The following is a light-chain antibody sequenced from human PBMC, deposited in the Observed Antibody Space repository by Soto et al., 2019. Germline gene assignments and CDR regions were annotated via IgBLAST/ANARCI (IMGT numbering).Light chain of an antibody. CDR2: EVS. Sequence: QSALTQPPSVSGSPGQSVTISCTGTSSEVGDYNHVSWYQQPPGTAPKLMIYEVSSRPSGVPDRFSGSKSGNTASLTISGLQAEDEADYYCTLYTSTSTFVFGTGTKVTVL. V-gene: IGLV2-18*01. CDR1: SSEVGDYNH. CDR3: TLYTSTSTFV. J-gene: IGLJ1*01.